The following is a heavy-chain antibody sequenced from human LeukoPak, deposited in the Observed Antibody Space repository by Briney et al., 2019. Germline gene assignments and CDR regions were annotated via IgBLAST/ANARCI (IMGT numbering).Heavy chain of an antibody. J-gene: IGHJ4*02. D-gene: IGHD6-19*01. CDR3: ANGGSIAVATPLDY. CDR2: ITGSGGST. CDR1: GFTFSSYA. Sequence: GGSLRLSCAASGFTFSSYAMSWVRQAPGKGLEWVSGITGSGGSTYYADSVKGRFTISRDNSKNTLYLQMNSLRAEDTAVYYYANGGSIAVATPLDYWGQGTLVTVSS. V-gene: IGHV3-23*01.